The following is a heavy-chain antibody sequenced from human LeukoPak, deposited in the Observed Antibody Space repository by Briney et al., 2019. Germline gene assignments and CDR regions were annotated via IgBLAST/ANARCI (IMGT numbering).Heavy chain of an antibody. D-gene: IGHD5-18*01. CDR1: GFTFSSYA. CDR3: ASGEQLYGMDV. V-gene: IGHV3-30-3*01. CDR2: ISYDGSNK. J-gene: IGHJ6*02. Sequence: PGGSLRLSCAASGFTFSSYAMHWVRQAPGKGLEWVAVISYDGSNKYYADSVKGRFTISRDNSKNTLYLQMNSLRAEDTAVYYCASGEQLYGMDVWGQGTTVTVSS.